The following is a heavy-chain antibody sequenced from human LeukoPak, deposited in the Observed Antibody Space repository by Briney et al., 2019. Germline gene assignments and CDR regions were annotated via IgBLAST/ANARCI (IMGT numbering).Heavy chain of an antibody. Sequence: ESGPVLLKPTATLTLTCTVSGFSLRNARMGVSWIRQPPAKALEWLAHISSNDEKSYSTSLKSRLTISKDTSKSQVVLTMTNMDPVDTATYYCARILLETYSSGWANWFDPWGQGTLVTVSS. V-gene: IGHV2-26*01. CDR3: ARILLETYSSGWANWFDP. D-gene: IGHD6-19*01. CDR1: GFSLRNARMG. J-gene: IGHJ5*02. CDR2: ISSNDEK.